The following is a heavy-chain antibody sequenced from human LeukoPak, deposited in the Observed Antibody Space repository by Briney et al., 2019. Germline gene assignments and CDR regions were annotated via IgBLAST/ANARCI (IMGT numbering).Heavy chain of an antibody. D-gene: IGHD2-2*01. Sequence: SETLSLTCSVSGGSLSSHYWSWIRQPPGKGLELIGHIHDTGSTFYDPSLRGRVTISLDTSNNQFSLKLTSMTAADTAVYYCARFSSGCSTSSCYLTYWGQGTLVTVS. J-gene: IGHJ4*02. CDR2: IHDTGST. V-gene: IGHV4-59*11. CDR1: GGSLSSHY. CDR3: ARFSSGCSTSSCYLTY.